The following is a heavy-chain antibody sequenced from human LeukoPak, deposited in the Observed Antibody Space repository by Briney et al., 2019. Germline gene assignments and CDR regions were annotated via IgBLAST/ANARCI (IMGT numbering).Heavy chain of an antibody. J-gene: IGHJ3*02. Sequence: PGGSLRLSXAASGFTFSSYSMNWVRQAPGKGLEWVSSISSSSSYIYYADSVKGRFTISRDNAKNSLYLQMNSLRAEDTAVYYCARDGRLDGYNSAFDIWGQGTMVTVSS. CDR1: GFTFSSYS. CDR3: ARDGRLDGYNSAFDI. D-gene: IGHD5-24*01. V-gene: IGHV3-21*01. CDR2: ISSSSSYI.